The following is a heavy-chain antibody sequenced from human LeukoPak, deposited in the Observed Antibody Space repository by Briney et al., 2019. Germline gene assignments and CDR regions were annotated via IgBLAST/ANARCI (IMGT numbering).Heavy chain of an antibody. CDR3: ARGGRYNWNDFDY. D-gene: IGHD1-1*01. J-gene: IGHJ4*02. CDR1: GYTFTGYY. CDR2: INPNSGDT. V-gene: IGHV1-2*02. Sequence: GASVKVSCKASGYTFTGYYIHWLRQAPGQGLEWMGWINPNSGDTRYVQSFQGRVTMTSDTSISTAYMELNSLTSDDTAVYSCARGGRYNWNDFDYWGQGTLVTVSS.